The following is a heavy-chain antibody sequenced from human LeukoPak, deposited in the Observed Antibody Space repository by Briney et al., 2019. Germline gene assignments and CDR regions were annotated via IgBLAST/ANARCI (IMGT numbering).Heavy chain of an antibody. J-gene: IGHJ4*02. CDR3: ASPSYYDSSGYYRFDY. Sequence: ASVKVSCKASGYTFTSYAMHWVRQAPGQRLEWMGWINAGNGNTKYSQKFQGRVTITRDTSASTAYMELSSLRSEDTAVYYCASPSYYDSSGYYRFDYWGQGTLVTVSS. CDR1: GYTFTSYA. V-gene: IGHV1-3*01. CDR2: INAGNGNT. D-gene: IGHD3-22*01.